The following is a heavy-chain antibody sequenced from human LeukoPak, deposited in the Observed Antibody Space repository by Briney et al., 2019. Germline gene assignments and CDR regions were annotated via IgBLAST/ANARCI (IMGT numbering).Heavy chain of an antibody. CDR1: GYSFTNYW. CDR2: IYPDDSDT. D-gene: IGHD3-3*01. J-gene: IGHJ4*02. V-gene: IGHV5-51*01. CDR3: ARLPIRFLEWLYSPLFDY. Sequence: GESLKISCKGSGYSFTNYWIGWVRQMPGKGLEWMGIIYPDDSDTRYSPSFQDQVTISADKSISTAYLQWSSLKASDTAMYYCARLPIRFLEWLYSPLFDYWGQGTLVTVSS.